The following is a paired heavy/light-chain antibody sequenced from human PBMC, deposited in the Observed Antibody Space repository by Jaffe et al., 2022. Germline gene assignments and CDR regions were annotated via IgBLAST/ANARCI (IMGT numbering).Light chain of an antibody. CDR1: SSNIGNNA. Sequence: QSVLTQPPSVSEAPRQRVTISCSGSSSNIGNNAVNWYQQLPGKAPKLLIYYDDLLPSGVSDRFSGSKSGTSASLAISGLQSEDEADYYCAAWDDSLNGLVFGGGTKLTVL. V-gene: IGLV1-36*01. CDR2: YDD. CDR3: AAWDDSLNGLV. J-gene: IGLJ2*01.
Heavy chain of an antibody. J-gene: IGHJ4*02. D-gene: IGHD4-17*01. CDR2: IYTSGST. CDR1: GGSISSGTYY. CDR3: ATGVWTTVTTRGPRIYYFDY. V-gene: IGHV4-61*02. Sequence: QVQLQESGPGLVKPSQTLSLTCTVSGGSISSGTYYWSWIRQPAGKGLEWIGHIYTSGSTNYNPSLKSRVTISIDTSKNQFSLKMSSVTAADTAVYYCATGVWTTVTTRGPRIYYFDYWGQGTLVTVSS.